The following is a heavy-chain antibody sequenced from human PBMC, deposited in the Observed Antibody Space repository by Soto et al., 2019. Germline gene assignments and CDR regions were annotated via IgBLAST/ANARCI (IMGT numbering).Heavy chain of an antibody. Sequence: GASVKVSCKASGGTFSSYTISWVRQAPGQGLEWMGRIIPILGIANYAQKFQGRVTITADKSTSTAYMELSSLRSEDTAVYYCARGSPPPNYYYYGMDVWGQGTTVTVSS. V-gene: IGHV1-69*02. CDR3: ARGSPPPNYYYYGMDV. J-gene: IGHJ6*02. D-gene: IGHD2-8*01. CDR1: GGTFSSYT. CDR2: IIPILGIA.